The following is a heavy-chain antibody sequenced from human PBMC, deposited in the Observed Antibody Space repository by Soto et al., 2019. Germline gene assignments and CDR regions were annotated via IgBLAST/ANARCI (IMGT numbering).Heavy chain of an antibody. V-gene: IGHV3-15*07. CDR2: ITSKSNGGTT. J-gene: IGHJ4*02. CDR3: TSSSV. D-gene: IGHD3-22*01. Sequence: EVQLVESGGGLVKPGGSLRLSCAASDFTFTDAYMNWVRQTPGKGLECVGRITSKSNGGTTDYAAPVKGRFTISRDDSKNTLYLQMNSLKTEDTALYYFTSSSVWGQGTLVTVSS. CDR1: DFTFTDAY.